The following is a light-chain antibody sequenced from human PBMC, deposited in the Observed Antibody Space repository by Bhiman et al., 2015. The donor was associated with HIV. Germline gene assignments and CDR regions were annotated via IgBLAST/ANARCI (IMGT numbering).Light chain of an antibody. CDR3: QVWDSSSDHPV. J-gene: IGLJ3*02. Sequence: YELTQPPSVSVYPGQTASITCSGDKLGEQYVCWYQQKPGQAPVLVIYYDSDRPSGIPERFSGSNSGNTATLTISRVEAGDEADYYCQVWDSSSDHPVFGGGTKLTVL. V-gene: IGLV3-21*04. CDR1: KLGEQY. CDR2: YDS.